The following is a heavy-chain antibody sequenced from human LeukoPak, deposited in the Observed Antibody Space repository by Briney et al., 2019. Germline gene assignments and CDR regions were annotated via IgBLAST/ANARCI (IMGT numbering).Heavy chain of an antibody. CDR2: ISAYSGNT. CDR1: GYTFTSYS. D-gene: IGHD6-19*01. CDR3: ARDSSGWYHWFDP. Sequence: AASVKVPCKASGYTFTSYSISWVRQAPGQGLEWMGWISAYSGNTNYAQKFQGRVTMTTDTSTSTAYMELRSLRSDDTAVYYCARDSSGWYHWFDPWGQGTRVTVSS. J-gene: IGHJ5*02. V-gene: IGHV1-18*01.